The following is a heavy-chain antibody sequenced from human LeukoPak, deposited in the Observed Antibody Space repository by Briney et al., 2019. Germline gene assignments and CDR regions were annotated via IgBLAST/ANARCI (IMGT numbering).Heavy chain of an antibody. Sequence: GGSLRLSCAASGFTLSPSWMNWVRQAAGKGLAWVSRITSDGKNTVYADSVKGRFTISRDNARNTVYLQMTSLRAEDSAVYFCAKDWHYKLDMWGQGALVTVSS. CDR3: AKDWHYKLDM. V-gene: IGHV3-74*01. D-gene: IGHD1-1*01. CDR1: GFTLSPSW. J-gene: IGHJ4*02. CDR2: ITSDGKNT.